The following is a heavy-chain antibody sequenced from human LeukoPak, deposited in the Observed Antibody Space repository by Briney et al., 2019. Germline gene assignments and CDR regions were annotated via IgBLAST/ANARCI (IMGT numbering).Heavy chain of an antibody. CDR3: ATLGYSYGTDY. Sequence: SETLSLTCTVSGDSISSGNYYWTWIRQPAGKGLEWIGRIYTSGSTNYNPSLKSRVTISVDTSKNQFSLKLSSVTAADTAVYYCATLGYSYGTDYWGQGTLVTVSS. D-gene: IGHD5-18*01. CDR1: GDSISSGNYY. CDR2: IYTSGST. V-gene: IGHV4-61*02. J-gene: IGHJ4*02.